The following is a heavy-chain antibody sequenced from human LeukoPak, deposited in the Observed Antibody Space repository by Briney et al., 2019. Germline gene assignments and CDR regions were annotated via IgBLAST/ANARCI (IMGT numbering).Heavy chain of an antibody. CDR2: IYYSGST. CDR3: ARHSYYGSGSYRGNYYYYGMDV. D-gene: IGHD3-10*01. CDR1: GGSISSSSYY. Sequence: SETLSLTCTVSGGSISSSSYYWGWIRQPPGKGLEWIGSIYYSGSTYYNPSLKSRVTISVDTSKNQFSLKLSSVTAADTAVYYCARHSYYGSGSYRGNYYYYGMDVWDQGTTVTVSS. J-gene: IGHJ6*02. V-gene: IGHV4-39*01.